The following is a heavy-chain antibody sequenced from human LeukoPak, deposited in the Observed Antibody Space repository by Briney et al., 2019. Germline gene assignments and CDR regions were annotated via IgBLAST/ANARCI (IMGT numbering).Heavy chain of an antibody. Sequence: GGSLRLSCAASGFTFSSYAMSWVRQAPGKGLEWVSAISGSGGSTYYADSVKGRFTISRDNAKNSLYLQMNSLRAEDTAVYYCARDSGYGYYYYYYGMDVWGQGTTVTVSS. D-gene: IGHD5-12*01. CDR2: ISGSGGST. CDR1: GFTFSSYA. J-gene: IGHJ6*02. V-gene: IGHV3-23*01. CDR3: ARDSGYGYYYYYYGMDV.